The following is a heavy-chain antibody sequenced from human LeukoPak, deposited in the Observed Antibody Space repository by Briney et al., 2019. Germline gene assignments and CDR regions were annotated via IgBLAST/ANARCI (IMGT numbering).Heavy chain of an antibody. CDR1: GGSVSSRFYY. J-gene: IGHJ4*02. D-gene: IGHD2-21*01. CDR3: ANAASYSVDY. CDR2: MYFRGST. Sequence: SETLSLTCTVHGGSVSSRFYYSGWIRQPPGKGLEWMGSMYFRGSTHYNPSLKSRVTISLDTSQHQFSLTLTSGTAAGTAVYYCANAASYSVDYWGQGTLVTVSS. V-gene: IGHV4-39*01.